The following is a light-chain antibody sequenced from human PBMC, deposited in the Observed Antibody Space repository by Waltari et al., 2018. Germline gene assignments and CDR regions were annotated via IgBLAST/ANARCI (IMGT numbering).Light chain of an antibody. CDR2: QDR. V-gene: IGLV3-1*01. J-gene: IGLJ2*01. Sequence: SYELTQPPSVSVSPGQTASIPCSGNKLGDKYACWYHQKPGQSPVLVIYQDRKRPSGIPERFSGSNSGNTATLTISGTQAMDEADYYCQAWDNSTAVFGGGTKLTVL. CDR3: QAWDNSTAV. CDR1: KLGDKY.